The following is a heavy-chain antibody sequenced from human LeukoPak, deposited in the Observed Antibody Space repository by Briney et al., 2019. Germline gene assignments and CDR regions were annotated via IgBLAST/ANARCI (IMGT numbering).Heavy chain of an antibody. CDR1: GYSISSGYY. D-gene: IGHD3-10*01. V-gene: IGHV4-38-2*01. J-gene: IGHJ3*02. Sequence: SETPSLTCAVSGYSISSGYYWGWIRQPPGKGLEWIGSIYHSGSTYYNPSLKSRVTISVDTSKNQFSLKLSSVTAADTAVYYCARLLEGVGAFDIWGQGTMVTVSS. CDR2: IYHSGST. CDR3: ARLLEGVGAFDI.